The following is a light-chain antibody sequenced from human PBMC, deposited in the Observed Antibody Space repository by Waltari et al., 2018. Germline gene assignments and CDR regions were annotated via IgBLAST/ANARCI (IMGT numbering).Light chain of an antibody. CDR2: KAS. CDR3: QHYSSAPYT. J-gene: IGKJ2*01. CDR1: QSISSR. Sequence: DIQMTQSPSPLSASVVDRVTITCRASQSISSRLAWYQVRPGKAPKLLIQKASYLQSGVPSRFSGSESGTTEFTLSISSLQPDDYATYYCQHYSSAPYTFGQGTKLEIK. V-gene: IGKV1-5*03.